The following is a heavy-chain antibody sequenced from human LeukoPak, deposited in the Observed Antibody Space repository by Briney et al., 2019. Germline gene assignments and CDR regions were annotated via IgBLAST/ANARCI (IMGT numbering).Heavy chain of an antibody. Sequence: GRSLRLSCAASGFTFDDYAMHWVRQAQGKGLEWVSGISWNSGSIGYADSVKGRFTISRDNAKNSLYLQMNSLRAEDTALYYCAKGSGSYYVFNWFDPWGQGTLVTVSS. J-gene: IGHJ5*02. V-gene: IGHV3-9*01. CDR3: AKGSGSYYVFNWFDP. D-gene: IGHD1-26*01. CDR2: ISWNSGSI. CDR1: GFTFDDYA.